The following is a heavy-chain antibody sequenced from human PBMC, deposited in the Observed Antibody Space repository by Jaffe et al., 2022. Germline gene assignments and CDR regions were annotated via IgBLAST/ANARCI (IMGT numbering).Heavy chain of an antibody. J-gene: IGHJ5*02. V-gene: IGHV4-4*02. Sequence: QVQLQESGPGLVKPSGTLSLTCAVSGGSISSSNWWSWVRQPPGKGLEWIGEIYHSGSTNYNPSLKSRVTISVDKSKNQFSLKLSSVTAADTAVYYCARFGVVAAKGEDYNWFDPWGQGTLVTVSS. CDR2: IYHSGST. D-gene: IGHD2-15*01. CDR3: ARFGVVAAKGEDYNWFDP. CDR1: GGSISSSNW.